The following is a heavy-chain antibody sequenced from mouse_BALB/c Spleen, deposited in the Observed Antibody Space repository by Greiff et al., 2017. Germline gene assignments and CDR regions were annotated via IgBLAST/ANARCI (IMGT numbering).Heavy chain of an antibody. Sequence: EVQLVESGGGLVQPGGSRKLSCAASGFTFSDYGMAWVRQAPGKGPEWVAFISNLAYSIYYADTVTGRFTISRENAKNTLYLEMSSLRSEDTAMYYCARDRRYDGNYYAMDYWGQGTSVTVSS. CDR1: GFTFSDYG. CDR2: ISNLAYSI. V-gene: IGHV5-15*02. J-gene: IGHJ4*01. CDR3: ARDRRYDGNYYAMDY. D-gene: IGHD2-14*01.